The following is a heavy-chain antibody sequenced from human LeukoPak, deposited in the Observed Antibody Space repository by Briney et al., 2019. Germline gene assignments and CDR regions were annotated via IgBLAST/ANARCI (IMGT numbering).Heavy chain of an antibody. CDR1: GVAFTSYG. CDR2: IWYDGSNK. D-gene: IGHD6-19*01. J-gene: IGHJ4*02. Sequence: GGSLRLSCAAAGVAFTSYGMDWVRQAPGKGLEWVAVIWYDGSNKYYADSVKGRFTISRDNSKNTLYLQMNSLRAEDTAVYYCARGSDYGDYWGQGTLVTVSS. CDR3: ARGSDYGDY. V-gene: IGHV3-33*01.